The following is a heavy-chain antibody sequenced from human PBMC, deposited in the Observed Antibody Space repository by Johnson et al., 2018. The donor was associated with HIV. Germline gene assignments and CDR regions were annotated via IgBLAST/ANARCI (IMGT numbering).Heavy chain of an antibody. CDR3: AKDMSGYDDAFDI. J-gene: IGHJ3*02. V-gene: IGHV3-20*01. Sequence: VQLVESGGGVVQPGRSLRLSCAASGFTFSSYGMHWVRQAPGKGLEWVSGINWNGGSTGYADSVKGRFTISRDNAKNSLHRQMNSLRGEDTALYHCAKDMSGYDDAFDIWGQGTMVTVSS. CDR1: GFTFSSYG. CDR2: INWNGGST. D-gene: IGHD5-12*01.